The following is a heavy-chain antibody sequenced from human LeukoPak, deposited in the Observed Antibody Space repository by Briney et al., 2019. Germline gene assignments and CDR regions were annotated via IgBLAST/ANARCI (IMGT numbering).Heavy chain of an antibody. D-gene: IGHD3-22*01. V-gene: IGHV4-34*01. CDR3: ARGPPLGDYDSSGYPNGDPDY. CDR2: INHSGST. J-gene: IGHJ4*02. CDR1: GGSFSGYY. Sequence: SETLSLTCAVYGGSFSGYYWSWIRQPPGKGLEWIGEINHSGSTNYNPSLKSRVTISVDTSKNQFSLKLSSVTAADTAVYYCARGPPLGDYDSSGYPNGDPDYWGQGTPVTVSS.